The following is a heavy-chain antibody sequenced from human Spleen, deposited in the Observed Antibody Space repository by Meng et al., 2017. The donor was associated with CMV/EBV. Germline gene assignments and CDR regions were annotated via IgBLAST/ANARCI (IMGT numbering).Heavy chain of an antibody. CDR1: GFTFSSYA. Sequence: GESLKISCAASGFTFSSYAMSWVRQAPGKGLEWVSVIYSGGSSTYYADSVKGRFTISRDNSKNTLYMEMNSLRSEDTAVYYCAGVPRGAIKGPPDFWGQGTLVTVSS. J-gene: IGHJ4*02. CDR2: IYSGGSST. D-gene: IGHD5-12*01. CDR3: AGVPRGAIKGPPDF. V-gene: IGHV3-23*03.